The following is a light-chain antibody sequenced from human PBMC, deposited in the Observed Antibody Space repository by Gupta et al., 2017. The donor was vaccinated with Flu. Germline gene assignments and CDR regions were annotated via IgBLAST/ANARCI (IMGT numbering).Light chain of an antibody. J-gene: IGKJ4*01. CDR1: QSVGSF. V-gene: IGKV3-11*01. CDR2: DAD. Sequence: PAILSLSPGDSATLSCRASQSVGSFLAWYQQRPGQSPRLLIYDADKRATGVPDRFRGSGSGTDFTLTINNLEPDDFAVYYCQQRTKGRLTFGGGTKV. CDR3: QQRTKGRLT.